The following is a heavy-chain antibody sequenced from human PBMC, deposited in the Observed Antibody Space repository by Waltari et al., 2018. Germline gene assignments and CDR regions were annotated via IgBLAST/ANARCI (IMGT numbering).Heavy chain of an antibody. V-gene: IGHV3-33*01. CDR2: RWHDGTTK. CDR3: ARAGDCWSGLRNFFDY. CDR1: GFTFSTFA. J-gene: IGHJ4*02. D-gene: IGHD3-3*01. Sequence: QVQLVESGGGVVQPGRSLRLSCSASGFTFSTFAMHWVRQAPGKGMEWVAVRWHDGTTKYYADSVKGRFSISRDNSKNTLCLQMNSLRDEDTAVYYCARAGDCWSGLRNFFDYWGQGTLVTVSS.